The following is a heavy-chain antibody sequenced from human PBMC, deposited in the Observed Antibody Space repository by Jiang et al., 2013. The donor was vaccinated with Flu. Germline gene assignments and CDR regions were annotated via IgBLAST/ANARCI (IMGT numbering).Heavy chain of an antibody. CDR2: IIPIFGTA. D-gene: IGHD3-10*01. Sequence: SGAEVKVSCKASGGTFSSYAISWVRQAPGQGLEWMGGIIPIFGTANYAQKFQGRVTMTRNTSISTAYMELSSLRSEDTAVYYCARGRDLLWFGELYGNWFDPWGQGTLVTVSS. V-gene: IGHV1-69*05. CDR1: GGTFSSYA. CDR3: ARGRDLLWFGELYGNWFDP. J-gene: IGHJ5*02.